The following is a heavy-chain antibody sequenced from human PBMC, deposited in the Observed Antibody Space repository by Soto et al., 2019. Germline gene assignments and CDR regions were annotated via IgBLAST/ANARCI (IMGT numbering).Heavy chain of an antibody. J-gene: IGHJ5*02. V-gene: IGHV1-18*01. D-gene: IGHD3-16*02. CDR2: ISAYNGNT. CDR1: GYTFTSYG. Sequence: GASVKVSCKASGYTFTSYGISWVRQAPGQGLEWMGWISAYNGNTNYAQKLQGRVTMTTDTSTSTAYMELRSLRSDDTAVYYCARDRLRLGELSFPTWGQGTLVTVSS. CDR3: ARDRLRLGELSFPT.